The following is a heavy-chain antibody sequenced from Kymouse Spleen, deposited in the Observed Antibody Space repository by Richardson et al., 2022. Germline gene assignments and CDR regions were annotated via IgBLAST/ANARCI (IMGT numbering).Heavy chain of an antibody. J-gene: IGHJ6*02. CDR1: GFTFSNAW. CDR2: IKSKTDGGTT. Sequence: EVQLVESGGGLVKPGGSLRLSCAASGFTFSNAWMSWVRQAPGKGLEWVGRIKSKTDGGTTDYAAPVKGRFTISRDDSKNTLYLQMNSLKTEDTAVYYCTTNWNLPYYYYYGMDVWGQGTTVTVSS. V-gene: IGHV3-15*01. CDR3: TTNWNLPYYYYYGMDV. D-gene: IGHD1-1*01,IGHD1-7*01.